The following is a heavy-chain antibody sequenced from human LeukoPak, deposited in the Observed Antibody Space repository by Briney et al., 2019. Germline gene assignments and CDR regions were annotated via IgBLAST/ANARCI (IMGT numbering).Heavy chain of an antibody. CDR1: GFTFSNYW. D-gene: IGHD6-13*01. J-gene: IGHJ4*02. Sequence: GGSLRLSCAASGFTFSNYWMTWVRQAPGKGLEWVANIKQDGSEKYYVDSVKGRFTISRGNAKNSLYLQMNSLRAEDSAVYYCAKGGRSSSWYWAYWGQGTLVTVSS. CDR3: AKGGRSSSWYWAY. CDR2: IKQDGSEK. V-gene: IGHV3-7*01.